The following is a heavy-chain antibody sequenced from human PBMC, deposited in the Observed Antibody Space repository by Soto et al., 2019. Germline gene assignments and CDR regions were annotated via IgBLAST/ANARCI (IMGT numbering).Heavy chain of an antibody. CDR1: GDSVSTNSAT. J-gene: IGHJ5*01. D-gene: IGHD2-8*01. V-gene: IGHV6-1*01. CDR2: TYYRSKWYN. Sequence: PSQTLSLTCAISGDSVSTNSATCDWIRQSPSRGLEWLGRTYYRSKWYNDYAVSVKGRIIINPDTSNNQLSLQLNSVTPDDTAVYYCARLIGNSWLDSWGQGTLVTVSS. CDR3: ARLIGNSWLDS.